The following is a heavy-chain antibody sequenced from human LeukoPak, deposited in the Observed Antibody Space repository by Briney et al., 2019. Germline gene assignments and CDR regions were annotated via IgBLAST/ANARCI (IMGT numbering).Heavy chain of an antibody. CDR3: TTDLGITMIRGVFVY. Sequence: GGSLRLSCAASGFTFRHAWMTWVRQAPGKGLEWVGRIKSNPDGGTTDYAAPVKGRFIISRDDSKSTLYLKVMNSLQIEDTAVYYCTTDLGITMIRGVFVYWGQGTLVTVSS. CDR2: IKSNPDGGTT. D-gene: IGHD3-10*01. CDR1: GFTFRHAW. J-gene: IGHJ4*02. V-gene: IGHV3-15*01.